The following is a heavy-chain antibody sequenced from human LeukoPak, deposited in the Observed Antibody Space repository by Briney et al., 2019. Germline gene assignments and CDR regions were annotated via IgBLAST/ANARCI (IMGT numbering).Heavy chain of an antibody. Sequence: PSETLSLTCTVSGGSISSSSYYWGWIRQPPGKGLEWIGSIYYSGSTYYNPSLKSRVTISVDTSKNQFSLKLSSVTAADTAVYYCARLTMISAFDIWGQGTMVTVSS. V-gene: IGHV4-39*07. CDR1: GGSISSSSYY. CDR2: IYYSGST. CDR3: ARLTMISAFDI. D-gene: IGHD3-22*01. J-gene: IGHJ3*02.